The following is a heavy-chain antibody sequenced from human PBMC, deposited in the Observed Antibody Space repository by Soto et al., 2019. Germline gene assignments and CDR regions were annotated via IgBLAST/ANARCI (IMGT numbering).Heavy chain of an antibody. CDR3: ARDWRESLPGDAFDI. CDR2: ITYDGSNK. J-gene: IGHJ3*02. Sequence: QVQLVESGGGVVQPGRSLRLSCAASGFTFSSYGMHWVRQAPGKGLEWVGVITYDGSNKFYADSVKGRFTISRENSKNALYVQMNSLSAEDGHVYYCARDWRESLPGDAFDIWGQGTMVTVSS. V-gene: IGHV3-30*03. CDR1: GFTFSSYG. D-gene: IGHD3-10*01.